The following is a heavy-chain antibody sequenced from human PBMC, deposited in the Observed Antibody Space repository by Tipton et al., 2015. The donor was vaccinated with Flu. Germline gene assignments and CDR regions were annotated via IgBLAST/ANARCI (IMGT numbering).Heavy chain of an antibody. CDR1: GGTFSSYA. J-gene: IGHJ4*02. CDR2: IIPILGIA. V-gene: IGHV1-69*04. D-gene: IGHD3-22*01. Sequence: VQLVQSGAEVKKPGSSVKVSCKASGGTFSSYAISWVRQAPGQGLEWMGRIIPILGIANYAQKFQGRVTITADKSTSTAYMELSSLRSEDTAVYYCAREYREYYYDSSGYSRMMAYWGQGTLFTVSS. CDR3: AREYREYYYDSSGYSRMMAY.